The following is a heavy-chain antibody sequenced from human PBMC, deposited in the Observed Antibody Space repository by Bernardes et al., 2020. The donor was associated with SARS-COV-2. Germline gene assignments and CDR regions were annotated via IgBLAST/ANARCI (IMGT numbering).Heavy chain of an antibody. CDR3: AKAAITMVRGVIPHWSDY. D-gene: IGHD3-10*01. V-gene: IGHV3-23*01. CDR1: GFTFSSYA. Sequence: GGSLRLSCAASGFTFSSYAMTWVRQAPGKGLEWVSSLDGNGGSTFYADSVKGRFTISRDNSKNTLYLQMNSLRAEDTAVYYCAKAAITMVRGVIPHWSDYWGQGTLVTVSS. J-gene: IGHJ4*02. CDR2: LDGNGGST.